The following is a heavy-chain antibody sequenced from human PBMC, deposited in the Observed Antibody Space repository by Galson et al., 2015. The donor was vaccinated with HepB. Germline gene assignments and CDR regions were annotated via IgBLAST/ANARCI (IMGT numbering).Heavy chain of an antibody. CDR1: GGSISSYY. J-gene: IGHJ6*02. Sequence: PGLVKPSETLSLTCTVSGGSISSYYWSWIRQPPGKGLEWIGEIYHSGSTNYNPSLKSRVTISVDKSKNQFSLKLSSVTAADTAVYYCAGVRSSSWGTWYYYYGMDVWGQGTTVTVSS. CDR3: AGVRSSSWGTWYYYYGMDV. D-gene: IGHD6-13*01. CDR2: IYHSGST. V-gene: IGHV4-59*12.